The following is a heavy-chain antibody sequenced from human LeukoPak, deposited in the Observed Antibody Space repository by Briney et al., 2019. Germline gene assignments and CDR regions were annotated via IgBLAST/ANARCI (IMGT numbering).Heavy chain of an antibody. Sequence: SETLSLTCAVYGGSFSGYYWSWIRQPAGKGLEWIGRIYTSGSTNYNPSLKSRVTMSVDTSKNQFSLKLSSVTAADTAVYYCARDSTVVKGGPRYYYYYYMDVWGKGTTVTISS. D-gene: IGHD4-23*01. CDR3: ARDSTVVKGGPRYYYYYYMDV. V-gene: IGHV4-59*10. CDR2: IYTSGST. CDR1: GGSFSGYY. J-gene: IGHJ6*03.